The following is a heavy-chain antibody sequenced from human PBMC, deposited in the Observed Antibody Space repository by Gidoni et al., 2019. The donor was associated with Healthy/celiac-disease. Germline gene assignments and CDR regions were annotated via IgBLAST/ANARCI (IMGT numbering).Heavy chain of an antibody. CDR2: ISYDGSNK. D-gene: IGHD6-19*01. CDR3: ARPETQQWLVRGAFDI. CDR1: GFTFSSYA. Sequence: QVQLVESGGGVVQPGRSLRLSCAASGFTFSSYALPWVRQAPGKGLEWVAVISYDGSNKYYADSVKGRFTISRDNSKNTLYLQMNSLRAEDTAVYYCARPETQQWLVRGAFDIWGQGTMVTVSS. J-gene: IGHJ3*02. V-gene: IGHV3-30-3*01.